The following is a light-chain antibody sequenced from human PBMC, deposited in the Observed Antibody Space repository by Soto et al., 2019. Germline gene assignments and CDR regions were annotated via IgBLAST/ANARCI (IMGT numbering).Light chain of an antibody. V-gene: IGLV1-47*01. Sequence: QSVLTQPPLASGTPGQRVTISCSGSSSNIGSNYVYWYQQLPGTAPKLLIYRNNQRPSGVPDRFSGSKSGTSASLAISGLRSEDEADYYCAAWDDSLSGLYVFGTGTQLTVL. CDR1: SSNIGSNY. J-gene: IGLJ1*01. CDR2: RNN. CDR3: AAWDDSLSGLYV.